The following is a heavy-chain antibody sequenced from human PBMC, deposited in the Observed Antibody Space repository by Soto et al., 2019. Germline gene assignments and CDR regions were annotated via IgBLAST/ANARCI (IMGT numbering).Heavy chain of an antibody. CDR2: ISGYNGHT. Sequence: QVQLVQSGAEVRKPGASVKVSCKASGYTFTTHGISWVRQAPGQGLEWMGWISGYNGHTKYAQKFQGRVTMTTDTSTSTVYMDLRSLRSDDTAVYYCAREGEMPYYYYGLDVWGQGTTVTVSS. CDR3: AREGEMPYYYYGLDV. D-gene: IGHD3-16*01. J-gene: IGHJ6*02. V-gene: IGHV1-18*01. CDR1: GYTFTTHG.